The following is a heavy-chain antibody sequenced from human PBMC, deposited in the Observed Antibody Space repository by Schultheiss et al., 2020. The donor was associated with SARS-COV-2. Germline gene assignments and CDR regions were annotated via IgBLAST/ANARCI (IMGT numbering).Heavy chain of an antibody. V-gene: IGHV4-34*01. CDR1: GGSFSGYY. CDR3: AGGWELPYYFDY. Sequence: SETLSLTCAVYGGSFSGYYWSWIRQTPGKGLEWIGEINQSGSTNYNPSLKSRVTISVDTSKNQFSLKLSSVTAADTAVYYCAGGWELPYYFDYWGQGTLVTVSS. J-gene: IGHJ4*02. D-gene: IGHD1-26*01. CDR2: INQSGST.